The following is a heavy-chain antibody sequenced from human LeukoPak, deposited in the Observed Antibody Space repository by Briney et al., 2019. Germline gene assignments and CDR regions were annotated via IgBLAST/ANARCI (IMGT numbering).Heavy chain of an antibody. V-gene: IGHV3-23*01. CDR2: ISGSGGST. D-gene: IGHD3-9*01. CDR1: GFTLSSYA. J-gene: IGHJ4*02. Sequence: GGSLRLSCAASGFTLSSYAMSWVRQAPGKGLEWVSAISGSGGSTYYADSVKGRFTISRDNSKNTLYLQMNSLRAEDTAVYYCAKGVRYFDWLSPYYFDYWGQGTLVTVSS. CDR3: AKGVRYFDWLSPYYFDY.